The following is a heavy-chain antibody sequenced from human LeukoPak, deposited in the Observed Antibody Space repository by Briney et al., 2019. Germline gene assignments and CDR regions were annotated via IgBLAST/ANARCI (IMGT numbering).Heavy chain of an antibody. J-gene: IGHJ4*02. D-gene: IGHD1-26*01. CDR3: AKARRSGTHYSDFDF. CDR1: GFNFDEYA. V-gene: IGHV3-43*02. CDR2: ISGDGGTT. Sequence: GGSLRLSCAASGFNFDEYAMYWVRQAPGKGLEWVSLISGDGGTTSYADSVKGRFTISRDNSENSLNLQMKSLRSEDTALYYCAKARRSGTHYSDFDFWGQGTLVTVSS.